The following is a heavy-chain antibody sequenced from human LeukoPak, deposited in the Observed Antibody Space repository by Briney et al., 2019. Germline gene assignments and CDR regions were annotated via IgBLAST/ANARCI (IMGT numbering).Heavy chain of an antibody. D-gene: IGHD1-26*01. CDR2: IYTSGST. CDR3: ARELGHIDY. J-gene: IGHJ4*02. Sequence: WIXQXXGKGMEWIGRIYTSGSTNYNPSLKSRVTMSVDTSKNQFSLKLSSVTSADTGVYYCARELGHIDYWGQGTLVTVSS. V-gene: IGHV4-4*07.